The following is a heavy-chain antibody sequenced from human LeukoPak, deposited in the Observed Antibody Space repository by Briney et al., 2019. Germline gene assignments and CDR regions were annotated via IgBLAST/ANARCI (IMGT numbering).Heavy chain of an antibody. CDR3: ARMGRTILGGPDY. V-gene: IGHV5-51*01. Sequence: GESLKISCQNSGYTFTYYWIGWVRQMPGKGLECMGIIYAGDSDARYGPSFQGQVTISVDKSINTAYLQRSSLKASDTAVYYCARMGRTILGGPDYWGQGTLVTVSS. CDR1: GYTFTYYW. D-gene: IGHD3-10*01. CDR2: IYAGDSDA. J-gene: IGHJ4*02.